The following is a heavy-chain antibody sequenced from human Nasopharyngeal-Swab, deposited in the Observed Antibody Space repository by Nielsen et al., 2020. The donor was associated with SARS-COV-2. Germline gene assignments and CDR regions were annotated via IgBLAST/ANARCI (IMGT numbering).Heavy chain of an antibody. CDR1: GFTFGDYA. D-gene: IGHD6-19*01. J-gene: IGHJ6*03. CDR3: TRVIRVAVAGTLYYYYYYYMDV. Sequence: GESLKISCTASGFTFGDYAMSWVRQAPGKGLDWVGFIRSKAYGGTTEYAASVKGRFTISRDDSKSIAYLQMNSLKTEDTAVYYCTRVIRVAVAGTLYYYYYYYMDVWGKGTTVTVSS. CDR2: IRSKAYGGTT. V-gene: IGHV3-49*04.